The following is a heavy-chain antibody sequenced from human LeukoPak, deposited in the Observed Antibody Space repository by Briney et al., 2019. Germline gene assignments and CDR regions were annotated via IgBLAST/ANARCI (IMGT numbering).Heavy chain of an antibody. CDR2: ISYDGSNK. CDR3: AKDFKQQLVLFDY. Sequence: SGGSLRLSCAASGFTFSSYGMHWVRQAPGKGLEWVAVISYDGSNKYYADSVKGRFTISRDNSKNTLYLQMNSLRAEDTAVYYCAKDFKQQLVLFDYWGQGTLVTVSS. D-gene: IGHD6-13*01. CDR1: GFTFSSYG. J-gene: IGHJ4*02. V-gene: IGHV3-30*18.